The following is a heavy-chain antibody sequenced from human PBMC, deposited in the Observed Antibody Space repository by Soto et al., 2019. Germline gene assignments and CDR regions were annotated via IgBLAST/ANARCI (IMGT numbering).Heavy chain of an antibody. J-gene: IGHJ4*02. Sequence: GGSLRLSCAASGFTFSSYALSWVRQAPGKGLEWLSAIRNSGSSTYYADSVKGRFTISRDNSKNTLYLQMNSLRAEDTAVYYCAKKFCSGVSCPASFDYWGQGTLVTVSS. CDR2: IRNSGSST. V-gene: IGHV3-23*01. CDR3: AKKFCSGVSCPASFDY. CDR1: GFTFSSYA. D-gene: IGHD2-15*01.